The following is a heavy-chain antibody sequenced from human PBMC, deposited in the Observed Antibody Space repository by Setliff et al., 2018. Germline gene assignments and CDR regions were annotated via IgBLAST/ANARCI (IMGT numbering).Heavy chain of an antibody. J-gene: IGHJ6*02. CDR2: ISSSSSTI. V-gene: IGHV3-48*01. CDR3: ASYGSWYERAYYYGMDV. Sequence: GGSLRLSCAASGFTFSSYSMNWVRQAPGKGLEWVSYISSSSSTIYYADSVKVRFNISRDNAKNSLYLQMNSLRAEDTAVYYCASYGSWYERAYYYGMDVWGQGTTVTVSS. D-gene: IGHD6-13*01. CDR1: GFTFSSYS.